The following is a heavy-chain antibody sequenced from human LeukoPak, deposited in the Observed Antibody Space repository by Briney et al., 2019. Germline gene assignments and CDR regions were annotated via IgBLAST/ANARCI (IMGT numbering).Heavy chain of an antibody. CDR1: GFTFSDYY. D-gene: IGHD3-22*01. CDR2: ISGNGVGT. Sequence: TPGRSLRLSCAASGFTFSDYYMNWIRQAPGKGLEWVSSISGNGVGTYYADSVKGRFTISRDNSKNSLYLQMNSLRAEDTAVYYCAGGGSGYYYVERDYWGQGTLVTVSS. J-gene: IGHJ4*02. CDR3: AGGGSGYYYVERDY. V-gene: IGHV3-69-1*02.